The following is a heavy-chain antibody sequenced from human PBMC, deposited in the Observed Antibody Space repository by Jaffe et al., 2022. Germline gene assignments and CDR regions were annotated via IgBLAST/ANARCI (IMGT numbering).Heavy chain of an antibody. Sequence: QVQLVESGGGVVQPGGSLRLSCAASGFTFSSYGMHWVRQAPGKGLEWVAFIRYDGSNKYYADSVKGRFTISRDNSKNTLYLQMNSLRAEDTAVYYCAKDGLGAGLGYCSSTSCYAVIPFYYYYYYMDVWGKGTTVTVSS. V-gene: IGHV3-30*02. CDR1: GFTFSSYG. D-gene: IGHD2-2*01. J-gene: IGHJ6*03. CDR2: IRYDGSNK. CDR3: AKDGLGAGLGYCSSTSCYAVIPFYYYYYYMDV.